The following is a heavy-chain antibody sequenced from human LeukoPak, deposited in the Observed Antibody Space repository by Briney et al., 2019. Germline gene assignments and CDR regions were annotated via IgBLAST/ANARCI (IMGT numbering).Heavy chain of an antibody. CDR1: GFTFSSYS. D-gene: IGHD6-19*01. CDR3: ARVPGISMTGGFDY. Sequence: GGSLRLSCAASGFTFSSYSMNWVRQAPGKGLEWVSYISSSSSTIYYADSVKGRFTISRDNSKNTLYLQMNSLRAEDTAVYYCARVPGISMTGGFDYWGQGTLVTVSS. V-gene: IGHV3-48*01. J-gene: IGHJ4*02. CDR2: ISSSSSTI.